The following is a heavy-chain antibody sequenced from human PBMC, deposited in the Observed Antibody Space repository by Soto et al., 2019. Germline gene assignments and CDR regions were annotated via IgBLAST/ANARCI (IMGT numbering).Heavy chain of an antibody. CDR2: ISSSSSTI. D-gene: IGHD2-2*01. V-gene: IGHV3-48*01. CDR3: ARDYVGAYCSSTSCYSDYYYGMDV. CDR1: GFTFSSYS. J-gene: IGHJ6*02. Sequence: GGSLRLSCAASGFTFSSYSMNWVRQAPGKGLEWVSYISSSSSTIYYADSVKGRFTHPRDNAKNSLYLQMNSLRAEDTAVYYCARDYVGAYCSSTSCYSDYYYGMDVWGQGTTVTVSS.